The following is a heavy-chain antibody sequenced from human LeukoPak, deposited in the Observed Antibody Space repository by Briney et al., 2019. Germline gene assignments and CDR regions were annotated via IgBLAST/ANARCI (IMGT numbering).Heavy chain of an antibody. J-gene: IGHJ3*02. D-gene: IGHD5-18*01. CDR1: GFTFSTYG. CDR3: AKGASYGYNDAFDI. V-gene: IGHV3-30*02. Sequence: GGSLRLSCSASGFTFSTYGMHWVRQAPGKGLEWVALIRNDGSDKYYADSVKGRFTISRDNSKNMLYLHMNSLRAEDTALYYCAKGASYGYNDAFDIWGQGTMVTVSS. CDR2: IRNDGSDK.